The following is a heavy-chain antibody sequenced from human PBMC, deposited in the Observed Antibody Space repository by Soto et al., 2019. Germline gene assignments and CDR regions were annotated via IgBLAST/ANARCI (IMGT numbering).Heavy chain of an antibody. CDR2: VIPILGQA. CDR1: GGIFSSYA. V-gene: IGHV1-69*01. Sequence: QVQLVQSGAEVKKPGSSVKVSCKASGGIFSSYAISWLRQAPGQGLEWMGAVIPILGQAYYAQDLQDRVSITADESTRTTYMELSSLRSEATAVYFCARVGGIGAPPGTDYWGQGPLVTVSS. D-gene: IGHD6-6*01. CDR3: ARVGGIGAPPGTDY. J-gene: IGHJ4*02.